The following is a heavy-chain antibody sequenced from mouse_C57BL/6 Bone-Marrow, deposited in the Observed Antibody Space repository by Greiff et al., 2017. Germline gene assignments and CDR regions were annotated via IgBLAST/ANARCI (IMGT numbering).Heavy chain of an antibody. Sequence: QVQLQQSGAELARPGASVKLSCKASGYTFTSYGISWVKQRTGQGLEWIGEIYPRSGNTYYNEKFKGKATLTADKSSSTAYMELRSLTSEDSAVYFCARWGVGATLYYLDYWGQGTTLTVSS. CDR2: IYPRSGNT. D-gene: IGHD1-1*01. V-gene: IGHV1-81*01. CDR1: GYTFTSYG. CDR3: ARWGVGATLYYLDY. J-gene: IGHJ2*01.